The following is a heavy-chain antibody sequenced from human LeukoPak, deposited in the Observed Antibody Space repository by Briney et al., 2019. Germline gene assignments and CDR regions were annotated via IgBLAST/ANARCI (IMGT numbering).Heavy chain of an antibody. J-gene: IGHJ4*02. CDR1: GDSSSNTNW. Sequence: SETLSLTCAVSGDSSSNTNWWSWVRQPPGRGLEWIGEIFHNGSSNSNPSLKSRVTISLDGSKNHLSLRLASVTAADTTMYYSASFDHPDYSLLSGPPDYWGQGTLVTVSS. D-gene: IGHD4-11*01. CDR2: IFHNGSS. V-gene: IGHV4-4*02. CDR3: ASFDHPDYSLLSGPPDY.